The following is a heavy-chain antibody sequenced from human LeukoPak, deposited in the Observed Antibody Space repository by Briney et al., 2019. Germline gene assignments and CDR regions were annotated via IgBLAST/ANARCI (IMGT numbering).Heavy chain of an antibody. CDR1: GGSISSGSYY. D-gene: IGHD2-15*01. CDR2: IYTSGST. CDR3: ARAPTLLSFDY. Sequence: SQTLSLTCTVSGGSISSGSYYWNWIRQPAGKGLEWIGLIYTSGSTKYNPSLQSRVTISVDTSKNQFSLSLSSVTAADTAVYYCARAPTLLSFDYWGQGTLVTVSS. V-gene: IGHV4-61*02. J-gene: IGHJ4*02.